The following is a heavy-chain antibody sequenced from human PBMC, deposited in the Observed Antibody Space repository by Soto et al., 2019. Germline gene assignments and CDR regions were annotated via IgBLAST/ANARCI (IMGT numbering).Heavy chain of an antibody. J-gene: IGHJ6*02. CDR3: XRAPHGEVPAAPGGMDV. Sequence: PSETLSLTCTVSGGSISSGGYYWSWIRQHPGKGLEWIGYIYYSGSTYYNPSLKSRVTISVDTSKNQFSLKLSSVTAADTAVYYCXRAPHGEVPAAPGGMDVWGQGTTVTVSS. V-gene: IGHV4-31*02. D-gene: IGHD2-2*01. CDR2: IYYSGST. CDR1: GGSISSGGYY.